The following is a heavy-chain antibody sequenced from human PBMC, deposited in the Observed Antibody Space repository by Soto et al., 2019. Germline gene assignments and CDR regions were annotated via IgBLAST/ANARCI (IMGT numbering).Heavy chain of an antibody. Sequence: PGGSLRLSCAASGFTFSSYGMHWVRQAPGKGLEWVAVISYDGSNKYYADSVKGRFTISRDNSKNTLYLQMNSLRAEDTAVYYCAKDSLIYCSGGSCYPRYWGQGTLVTVSS. D-gene: IGHD2-15*01. CDR1: GFTFSSYG. V-gene: IGHV3-30*18. J-gene: IGHJ4*02. CDR3: AKDSLIYCSGGSCYPRY. CDR2: ISYDGSNK.